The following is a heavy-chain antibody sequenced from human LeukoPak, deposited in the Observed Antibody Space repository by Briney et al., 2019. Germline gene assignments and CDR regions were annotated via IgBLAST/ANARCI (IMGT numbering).Heavy chain of an antibody. D-gene: IGHD4-17*01. J-gene: IGHJ4*02. CDR3: ARGAGDYGETYDY. V-gene: IGHV4-59*06. Sequence: MTSETLSLTCTVSGGSISSYYWSWIRQHPGKGLEWIGYIYYSGSTYYNPSLKSRVTISVDTSKNQFSLKLSSVTAADTAVYYCARGAGDYGETYDYWGQGTLVTVSS. CDR2: IYYSGST. CDR1: GGSISSYY.